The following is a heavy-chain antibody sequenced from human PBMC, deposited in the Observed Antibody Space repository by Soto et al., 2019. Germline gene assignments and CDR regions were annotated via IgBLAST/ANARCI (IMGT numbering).Heavy chain of an antibody. CDR3: ARAPTRTSDDYGDYEGLIDYFDY. D-gene: IGHD4-17*01. CDR1: GFTFSSYA. Sequence: PGGSLRLSCAASGFTFSSYAMSWVRQAPGKGLEWVSVITGSDDSTYYADSVKGRFTISRDNSKNTLYLQMNSLRAEDTAVYYCARAPTRTSDDYGDYEGLIDYFDYWGQGTLVTVSS. CDR2: ITGSDDST. V-gene: IGHV3-23*01. J-gene: IGHJ4*02.